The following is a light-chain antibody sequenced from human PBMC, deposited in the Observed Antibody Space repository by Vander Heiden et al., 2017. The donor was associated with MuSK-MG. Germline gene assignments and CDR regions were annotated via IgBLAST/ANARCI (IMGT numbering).Light chain of an antibody. CDR1: KIGTKS. V-gene: IGLV3-21*02. CDR3: QVWDSTTDHVV. J-gene: IGLJ7*01. CDR2: DDS. Sequence: SYMLTQPPSVSVAPGQTATITCGGNKIGTKSVHWYHQKPGQAPVLVVSDDSDRPSGIPERFSGSNSGNTATLTIRRVEAGDEADYFCQVWDSTTDHVVFGGGTQLNVL.